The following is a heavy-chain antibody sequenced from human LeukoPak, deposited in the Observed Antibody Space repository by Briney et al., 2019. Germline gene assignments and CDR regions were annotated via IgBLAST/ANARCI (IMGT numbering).Heavy chain of an antibody. J-gene: IGHJ4*02. CDR2: ISYDGSNK. CDR3: AREEGYDILTGYDY. D-gene: IGHD3-9*01. Sequence: GGSLRLSCAASGFTFSSYAMHWVRQAPGKGLEWVAVISYDGSNKYYADSVKGRFTISRDNSKDTLYLQMNSLRAEDTAVYYCAREEGYDILTGYDYWGQGTLVTVSS. CDR1: GFTFSSYA. V-gene: IGHV3-30-3*01.